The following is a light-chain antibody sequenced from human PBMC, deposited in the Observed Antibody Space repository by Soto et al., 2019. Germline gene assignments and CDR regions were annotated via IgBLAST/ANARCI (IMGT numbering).Light chain of an antibody. V-gene: IGKV3-15*01. Sequence: EIVMTQSPATLSVSPGERATLSCRTSQSVSSNLAWYQQKPGQAPRLLIYASSSRATGIPARFSGSGSGTDFTLTISSLQSEDFAVYYCQQYNNWPLTFGGGTKVDIK. CDR1: QSVSSN. CDR2: ASS. CDR3: QQYNNWPLT. J-gene: IGKJ4*01.